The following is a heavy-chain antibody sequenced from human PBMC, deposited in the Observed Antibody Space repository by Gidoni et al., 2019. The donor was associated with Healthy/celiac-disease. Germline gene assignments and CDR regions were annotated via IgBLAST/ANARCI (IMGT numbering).Heavy chain of an antibody. CDR2: INPSGGST. V-gene: IGHV1-46*01. D-gene: IGHD2-2*01. Sequence: QVQLVQSGAEVKKPGASVKVSCQSSGYTFTSYYLHWVRQAPGQGLEWMGIINPSGGSTSYAQKFQGRVTMNRDTSTSTVYMELSSLRSEDTAVYYCARALTMPSWPHYYYYYGMDVWGQGTTVTVSS. J-gene: IGHJ6*02. CDR1: GYTFTSYY. CDR3: ARALTMPSWPHYYYYYGMDV.